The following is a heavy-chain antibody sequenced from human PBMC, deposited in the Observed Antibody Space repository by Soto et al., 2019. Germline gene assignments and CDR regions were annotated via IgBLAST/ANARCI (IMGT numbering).Heavy chain of an antibody. CDR2: ISAYNGNT. CDR1: GYTFTSYG. Sequence: GASVKVSCKASGYTFTSYGISWVRQAPGQGLEWMGWISAYNGNTNYAQKLQGRVTMTTDTSTSTAYMELRSLRSDGTAVYYCARDSLNLIAAAGYYYYYYGMDVWGQGTTVTVSS. V-gene: IGHV1-18*01. J-gene: IGHJ6*02. CDR3: ARDSLNLIAAAGYYYYYYGMDV. D-gene: IGHD6-13*01.